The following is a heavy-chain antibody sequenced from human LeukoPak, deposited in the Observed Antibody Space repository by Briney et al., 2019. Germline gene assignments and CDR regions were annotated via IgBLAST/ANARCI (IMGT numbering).Heavy chain of an antibody. Sequence: PSEALSLTCTVSGGSISSSSYYWGWIRQPPGKGLEWIGSIYYSGSTYYNPSLKSRVTISVDTSKSQFSLKLSSVTAADTAVYYCARSLGAAADPLFPYYYMDVWGKGTTVTISS. CDR1: GGSISSSSYY. CDR2: IYYSGST. V-gene: IGHV4-39*07. CDR3: ARSLGAAADPLFPYYYMDV. J-gene: IGHJ6*03. D-gene: IGHD6-13*01.